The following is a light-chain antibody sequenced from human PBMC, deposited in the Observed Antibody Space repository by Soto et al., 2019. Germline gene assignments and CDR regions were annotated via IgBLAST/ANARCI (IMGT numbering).Light chain of an antibody. CDR2: DVS. CDR3: SSYRSSNTPFV. J-gene: IGLJ1*01. Sequence: QSALTQPASVSGSPGQSITISCTGTTSDIGGYYFVSWYQQHPGKAPKLMIYDVSNRPSGVANRFSGFKSGNTASLTISGRGGEEGGDYYCSSYRSSNTPFVFGTGTKLTVL. V-gene: IGLV2-14*01. CDR1: TSDIGGYYF.